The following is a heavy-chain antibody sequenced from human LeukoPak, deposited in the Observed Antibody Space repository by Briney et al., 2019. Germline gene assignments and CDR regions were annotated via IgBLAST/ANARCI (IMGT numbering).Heavy chain of an antibody. Sequence: GESLKISCKGSGYSFTSYWIGWVRQMPGKGLEWMGIIYPGDSDTRYSPSFQGQVTISADKSISTAYLQWSSLKASDTAMYYCAGIDDYSNYLDWFDPWGQGTLVTVSS. CDR3: AGIDDYSNYLDWFDP. V-gene: IGHV5-51*01. CDR1: GYSFTSYW. J-gene: IGHJ5*02. CDR2: IYPGDSDT. D-gene: IGHD4-11*01.